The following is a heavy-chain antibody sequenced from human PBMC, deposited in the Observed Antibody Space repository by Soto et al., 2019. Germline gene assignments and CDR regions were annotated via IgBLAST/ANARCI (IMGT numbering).Heavy chain of an antibody. D-gene: IGHD6-19*01. CDR3: AREEQWLAK. CDR2: IYYSGST. V-gene: IGHV4-59*01. CDR1: GGSISSFY. J-gene: IGHJ4*02. Sequence: QVQLQESGPGLVKPSETLSLTCTVSGGSISSFYWSWIRQPPGKGLEWIGYIYYSGSTKYNPSLTSRVTISVDTSKNQFSLKLSSVTAADTAVYYCAREEQWLAKWGQGTLVTVSP.